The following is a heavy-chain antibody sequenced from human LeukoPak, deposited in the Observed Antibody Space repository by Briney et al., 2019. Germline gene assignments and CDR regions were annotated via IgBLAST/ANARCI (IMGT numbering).Heavy chain of an antibody. Sequence: GGSLRLSCAASGFTFIDCDMHWVRQVIGKGLDWVSAIGIRGDTHYSGSVKGRFTISRENAESSLYLQMNSLRAEDTAVYYCARGGIQVSGIDEFDYWGQGTLVTVSS. CDR2: IGIRGDT. CDR3: ARGGIQVSGIDEFDY. V-gene: IGHV3-13*01. D-gene: IGHD6-19*01. J-gene: IGHJ4*02. CDR1: GFTFIDCD.